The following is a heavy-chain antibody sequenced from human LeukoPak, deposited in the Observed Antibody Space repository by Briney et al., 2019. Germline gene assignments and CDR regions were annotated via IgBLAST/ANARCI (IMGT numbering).Heavy chain of an antibody. J-gene: IGHJ5*02. Sequence: SETLSLTCSLSGGSIISSSYYWAWIRQPPGMGLEWIGSIYYSGITYYNSSLKSRATVSVDTSRNQFFLRLISVTAADTAVYYCARRNGHSWDVGNWFDPWGQGTLVTVSS. CDR1: GGSIISSSYY. CDR2: IYYSGIT. V-gene: IGHV4-39*01. D-gene: IGHD6-13*01. CDR3: ARRNGHSWDVGNWFDP.